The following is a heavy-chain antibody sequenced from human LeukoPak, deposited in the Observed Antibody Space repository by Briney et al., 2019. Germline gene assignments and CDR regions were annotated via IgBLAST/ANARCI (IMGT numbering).Heavy chain of an antibody. CDR2: IRSNGDTT. CDR3: AKGQELDDGVFDS. J-gene: IGHJ4*02. D-gene: IGHD1-1*01. Sequence: GGSLRLSCAASGFTFSSIAMTWVRQAPGKGLEWVSPIRSNGDTTYNADSVKGRFTISRDNSKNTLYLQLNSLRVEDTAIYYCAKGQELDDGVFDSWGQGTLVTVSS. V-gene: IGHV3-23*01. CDR1: GFTFSSIA.